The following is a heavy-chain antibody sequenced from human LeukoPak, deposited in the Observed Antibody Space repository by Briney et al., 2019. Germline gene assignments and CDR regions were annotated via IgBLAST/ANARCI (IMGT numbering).Heavy chain of an antibody. J-gene: IGHJ4*02. D-gene: IGHD3-16*02. CDR1: GGTSSSYA. V-gene: IGHV1-69*01. CDR2: IIPIFSTA. CDR3: ASGPSPYYDYVWGSYRYAYFDY. Sequence: SVKVSCKASGGTSSSYAISWVRQAPGQGPEWMGGIIPIFSTANYAQKFQGRVTITADESTSTAYMELSSLRSEDTAVYYCASGPSPYYDYVWGSYRYAYFDYWGQGTLVTVSS.